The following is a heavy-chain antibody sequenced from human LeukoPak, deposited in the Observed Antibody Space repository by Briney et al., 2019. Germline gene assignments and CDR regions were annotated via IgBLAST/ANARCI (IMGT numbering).Heavy chain of an antibody. V-gene: IGHV3-33*01. CDR2: IWYDGSNK. J-gene: IGHJ4*02. CDR1: GFTFSSYG. D-gene: IGHD3/OR15-3a*01. CDR3: ARDFGPTRTVAHY. Sequence: GGSLRLSCAASGFTFSSYGMHWVRQAPGKGLEWVAVIWYDGSNKYYADSVKGRFTISRDNSKNTLYLQMNSLRAEDTAVYYCARDFGPTRTVAHYWGQGTLVTVS.